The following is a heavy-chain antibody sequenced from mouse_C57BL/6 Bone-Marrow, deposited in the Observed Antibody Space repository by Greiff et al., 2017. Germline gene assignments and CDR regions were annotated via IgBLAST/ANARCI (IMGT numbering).Heavy chain of an antibody. CDR1: GYSITSGYY. D-gene: IGHD1-1*01. CDR2: ISYDGSN. Sequence: ESGPGLVKPSQSLSLTCSVTGYSITSGYYWNWIRQFPGNKLEWMGYISYDGSNNYNPSLKNRISITRDTSKNQFFLKLNSVTTEDTATYDCARDLPHYGSSYVFAYWGQGTLVTVSA. CDR3: ARDLPHYGSSYVFAY. J-gene: IGHJ3*01. V-gene: IGHV3-6*01.